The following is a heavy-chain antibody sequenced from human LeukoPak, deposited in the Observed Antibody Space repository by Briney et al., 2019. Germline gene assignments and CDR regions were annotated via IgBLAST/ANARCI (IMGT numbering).Heavy chain of an antibody. CDR1: GYTFTSYA. J-gene: IGHJ4*02. V-gene: IGHV1-3*01. Sequence: ASVKVSCKASGYTFTSYAMHWVRQAPGQRLEWMGWINAGNGNTKYSQKFQGRVTITRDTSASTAYMELSSLRSEDTAVYYCARVRFGESPLDYWGQGTLVTVSS. CDR2: INAGNGNT. CDR3: ARVRFGESPLDY. D-gene: IGHD3-10*01.